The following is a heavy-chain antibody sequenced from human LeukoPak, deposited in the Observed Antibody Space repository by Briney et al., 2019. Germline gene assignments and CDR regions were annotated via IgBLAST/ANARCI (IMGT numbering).Heavy chain of an antibody. CDR3: VRDLGYDRSGVWQKYFDS. D-gene: IGHD3-22*01. V-gene: IGHV3-74*01. J-gene: IGHJ4*02. Sequence: PGGSLRLSCATSGFTFSPFWIHWVRQGPGKGLEWVSRVGLDDKSTNYADSVKGRFTISRDNAKSAVYLQMNNLRADDTAVYYCVRDLGYDRSGVWQKYFDSWGQGILVAVSS. CDR2: VGLDDKST. CDR1: GFTFSPFW.